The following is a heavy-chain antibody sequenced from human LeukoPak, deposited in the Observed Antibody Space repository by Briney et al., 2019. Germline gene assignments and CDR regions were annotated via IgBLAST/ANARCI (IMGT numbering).Heavy chain of an antibody. J-gene: IGHJ5*02. D-gene: IGHD6-13*01. CDR2: INAGNGNT. Sequence: ASVKVSCKASGCTFTSYAMHWVRQAPGQRLEWMGWINAGNGNTKYSQKFQGRVTITRDTSASTAYMELSSLRSEDTAVYYCARVGQQRDNWFDPWGQGTLVTVSS. V-gene: IGHV1-3*01. CDR1: GCTFTSYA. CDR3: ARVGQQRDNWFDP.